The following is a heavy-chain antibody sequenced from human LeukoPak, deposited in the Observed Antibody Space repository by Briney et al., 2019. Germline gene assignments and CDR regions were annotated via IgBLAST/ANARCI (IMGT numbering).Heavy chain of an antibody. D-gene: IGHD3-22*01. J-gene: IGHJ4*02. CDR2: ISYDGNNK. CDR3: ARDIRDSSGYYLDY. CDR1: GFTFGTYA. V-gene: IGHV3-30*04. Sequence: PGTSLRLSCAASGFTFGTYAMHWVRQAPGEGLEWVALISYDGNNKYYTDSVKGRFTISRDNSKNTLYLQMNSLRSEDTAVYYCARDIRDSSGYYLDYWGQGALVTVSS.